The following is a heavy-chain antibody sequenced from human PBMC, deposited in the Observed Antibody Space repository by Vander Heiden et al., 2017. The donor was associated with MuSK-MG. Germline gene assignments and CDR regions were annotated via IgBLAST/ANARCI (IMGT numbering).Heavy chain of an antibody. D-gene: IGHD4-17*01. CDR2: ISWDGGST. CDR3: AKDQSYGDFLFDY. Sequence: EVQLVESGGVVVQPGGSLRLSCAASGFTFDDYTMHWVRQAPGKGLEWVSLISWDGGSTYYADSVKGRFTISRDNSKNSLYLQMNSLRTEDTALYYCAKDQSYGDFLFDYWGQGTLVTVSS. CDR1: GFTFDDYT. J-gene: IGHJ4*02. V-gene: IGHV3-43*01.